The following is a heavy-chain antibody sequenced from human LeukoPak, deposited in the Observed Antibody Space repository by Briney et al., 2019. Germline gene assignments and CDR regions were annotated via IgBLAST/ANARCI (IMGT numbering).Heavy chain of an antibody. CDR1: EFTFSDYY. J-gene: IGHJ4*02. D-gene: IGHD6-13*01. CDR2: ISYNGDTI. Sequence: PGGSLRLSCAASEFTFSDYYMSWIRQVPGKGLEWVSYISYNGDTIYYADSVKGRFTVSRDNAKNSLYLQMNSLRAEDTAVYYCARLGIITAAGSNDYWGQGTLVTVSS. CDR3: ARLGIITAAGSNDY. V-gene: IGHV3-11*01.